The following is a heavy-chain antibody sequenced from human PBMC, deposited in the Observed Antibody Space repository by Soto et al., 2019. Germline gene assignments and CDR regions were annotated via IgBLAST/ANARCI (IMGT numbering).Heavy chain of an antibody. Sequence: QVQLVESGGGVVQPGRSLRLSCAASGFTFSSYAMHWVRQAPGKGLEWVAVISYDGSNKYYADSVKGRFTISRDNSKNALYLQMNSLRAEDTAVYYGARDNGYGSSPFDPWGQGTLVTVSS. CDR2: ISYDGSNK. CDR3: ARDNGYGSSPFDP. D-gene: IGHD3-10*01. J-gene: IGHJ5*02. V-gene: IGHV3-30-3*01. CDR1: GFTFSSYA.